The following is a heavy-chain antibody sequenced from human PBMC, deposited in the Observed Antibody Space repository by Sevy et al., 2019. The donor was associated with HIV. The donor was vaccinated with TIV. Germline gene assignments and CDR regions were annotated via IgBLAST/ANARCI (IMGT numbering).Heavy chain of an antibody. CDR3: ATHAGIAAAGRVFDY. J-gene: IGHJ4*02. V-gene: IGHV3-72*01. CDR1: GFTFSDHY. CDR2: TRNKADGYTT. Sequence: GGSLRLSCVASGFTFSDHYMEWVRQAPGKGLKWVGRTRNKADGYTTEYAASVKGRFTISRDESKNSLYVQMNSLKAEDTAVYYCATHAGIAAAGRVFDYWGQRTLVTVSS. D-gene: IGHD6-13*01.